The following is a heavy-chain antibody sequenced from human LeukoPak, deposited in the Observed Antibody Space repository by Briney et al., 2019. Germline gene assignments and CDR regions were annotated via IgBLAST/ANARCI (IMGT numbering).Heavy chain of an antibody. Sequence: PGGSLRLSCAASGFMFSDFWMSWVRQAPGKGLEWVANIKQDGGEKYYVDSVEGRFTISRDNPKNSLYLQMNSLRAEDTAVYYCATRGGDSEVDYWGQGTLVTVSS. CDR3: ATRGGDSEVDY. D-gene: IGHD4-17*01. V-gene: IGHV3-7*01. J-gene: IGHJ4*02. CDR2: IKQDGGEK. CDR1: GFMFSDFW.